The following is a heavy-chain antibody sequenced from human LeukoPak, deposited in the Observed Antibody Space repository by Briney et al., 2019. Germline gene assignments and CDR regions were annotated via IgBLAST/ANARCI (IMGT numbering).Heavy chain of an antibody. D-gene: IGHD1-1*01. V-gene: IGHV4-39*01. J-gene: IGHJ1*01. Sequence: SETLSLTCTVSGGSISSSSYYWGWIRQPPGKGLEWIGSIYYSGSTYYNPSLKSRVTISVDTSKNQFSLKLSSVTAADTAVYYCASFTRRRASEYFQHWGQGTLVTVSS. CDR2: IYYSGST. CDR1: GGSISSSSYY. CDR3: ASFTRRRASEYFQH.